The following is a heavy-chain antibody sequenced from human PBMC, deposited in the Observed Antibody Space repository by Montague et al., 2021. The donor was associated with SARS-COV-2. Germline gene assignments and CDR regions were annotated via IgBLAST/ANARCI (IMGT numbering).Heavy chain of an antibody. Sequence: SETLSLTCTVSGGSISSSSYYWGWIRQPPGEGLEWIGSIYYSGSTYYNPSLESRVTISVDTSKNQFSLKLSSVTAADTAVYYCAADYGERDWFDPWGQGTLVTVSS. D-gene: IGHD4-17*01. J-gene: IGHJ5*02. CDR1: GGSISSSSYY. CDR3: AADYGERDWFDP. V-gene: IGHV4-39*01. CDR2: IYYSGST.